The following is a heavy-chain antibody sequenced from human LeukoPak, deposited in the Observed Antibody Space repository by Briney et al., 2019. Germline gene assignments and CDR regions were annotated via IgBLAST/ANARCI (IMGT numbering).Heavy chain of an antibody. V-gene: IGHV3-30*18. CDR1: GFTFSSYG. CDR2: ISYDGSNK. D-gene: IGHD6-13*01. CDR3: AKDLRPWAAAVFVY. Sequence: GSLRLSCAASGFTFSSYGMHWVRQDPGKGLEWVEVISYDGSNKYYADSVKGRFTISRDNSKNTLYLQMNSLRAEDTAVYYCAKDLRPWAAAVFVYWGQGTLVTVSS. J-gene: IGHJ4*02.